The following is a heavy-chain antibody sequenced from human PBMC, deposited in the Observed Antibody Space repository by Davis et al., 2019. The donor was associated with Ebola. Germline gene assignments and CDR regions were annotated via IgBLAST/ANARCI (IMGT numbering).Heavy chain of an antibody. Sequence: GGSLRLSCAASGFTFNSYAMSWVRQAPGKGLEWVSGISVSGGHTSYADSVKGRFAISRDSSKNTLYLQMTSLGAEDAAVYYCAKDSGDYYDDGDYFPPHFDHWGQGILVTVSS. V-gene: IGHV3-23*01. CDR2: ISVSGGHT. D-gene: IGHD3-22*01. CDR3: AKDSGDYYDDGDYFPPHFDH. CDR1: GFTFNSYA. J-gene: IGHJ4*02.